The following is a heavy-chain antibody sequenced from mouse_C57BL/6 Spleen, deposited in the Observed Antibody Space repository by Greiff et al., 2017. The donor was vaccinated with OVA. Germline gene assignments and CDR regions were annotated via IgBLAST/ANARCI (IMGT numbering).Heavy chain of an antibody. CDR1: GYTFTSYW. D-gene: IGHD1-1*02. Sequence: QVQLQQPGAELVRPGSSVKLSCKASGYTFTSYWMHWVKQRPLQGLEWIGNIDPFDSETHYNQKFKDKATLTVDKSSSTAYMQLSSLTSEDSAVYYCALYGPYAMDYWGQGTSVTVSS. CDR3: ALYGPYAMDY. V-gene: IGHV1-52*01. CDR2: IDPFDSET. J-gene: IGHJ4*01.